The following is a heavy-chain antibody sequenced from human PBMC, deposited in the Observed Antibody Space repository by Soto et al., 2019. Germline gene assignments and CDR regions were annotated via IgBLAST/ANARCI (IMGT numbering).Heavy chain of an antibody. J-gene: IGHJ3*02. CDR2: IGTAGDT. Sequence: GGSLRLSCAASGFTFSSYDMHWVRQATGKGLEWVSAIGTAGDTYYPGSVKGRFTISRENAKNSLYLQMNSLRAGDTAVYYCARELLDYDFWSGYYTPSGAFDIWGQGTMVTVSS. D-gene: IGHD3-3*01. V-gene: IGHV3-13*01. CDR3: ARELLDYDFWSGYYTPSGAFDI. CDR1: GFTFSSYD.